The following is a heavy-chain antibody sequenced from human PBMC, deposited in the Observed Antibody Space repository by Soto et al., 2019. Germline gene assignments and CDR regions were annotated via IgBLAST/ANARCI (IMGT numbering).Heavy chain of an antibody. CDR2: IYYNGNT. V-gene: IGHV4-59*01. J-gene: IGHJ5*02. CDR3: ARGGASSRWLDP. Sequence: DTLSLTCPSSGFSLSSYFWSLLRPSPGKGLEWIGYIYYNGNTNYNPSLASRVTISVDTSKNHFSLKLNSVTVADTAVYYCARGGASSRWLDPWGQGTRVNVSA. CDR1: GFSLSSYF. D-gene: IGHD3-10*01.